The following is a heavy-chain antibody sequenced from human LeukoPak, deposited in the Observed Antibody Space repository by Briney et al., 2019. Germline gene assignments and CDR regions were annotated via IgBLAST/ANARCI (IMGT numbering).Heavy chain of an antibody. Sequence: ASVKVSCKASGYTFTSYYMHWVRQAPGQGLEWMGIINPSGGSTSYAQKFQGRVTMTRDMSTSTVYMELSSLRSEDTAVYYCARGMVAVTGSSGFWSDPWGQGTLVTVSS. CDR1: GYTFTSYY. J-gene: IGHJ5*02. V-gene: IGHV1-46*01. CDR3: ARGMVAVTGSSGFWSDP. CDR2: INPSGGST. D-gene: IGHD2-15*01.